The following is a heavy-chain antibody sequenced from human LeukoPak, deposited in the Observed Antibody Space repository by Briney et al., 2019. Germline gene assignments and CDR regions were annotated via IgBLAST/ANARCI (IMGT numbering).Heavy chain of an antibody. CDR3: ARVRDGNRYYYYGMDV. V-gene: IGHV1-69*01. Sequence: GSSVKVSCKASGGTLSSYDISWVRQAPGQGLEWMGGINPIYGTANYAKKLQGRVTITADEYTSTAYMEMSSLRSKDTAVYYCARVRDGNRYYYYGMDVWGQGTRVTVSS. CDR1: GGTLSSYD. CDR2: INPIYGTA. J-gene: IGHJ6*02. D-gene: IGHD5-24*01.